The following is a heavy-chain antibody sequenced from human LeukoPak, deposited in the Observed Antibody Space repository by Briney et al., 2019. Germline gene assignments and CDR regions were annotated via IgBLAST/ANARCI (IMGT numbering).Heavy chain of an antibody. CDR1: GYTFTGYG. V-gene: IGHV1-18*01. D-gene: IGHD3-10*01. Sequence: ASVKVSCKASGYTFTGYGITWVRQAPGQGLEWMGWISAYNGNTNYAQKFQGRVTMTTETSTRTAYTELRSLRSDDAAVYYCARIDLAYGSGTYYSSYFEYWGQGTLVTVSS. CDR2: ISAYNGNT. CDR3: ARIDLAYGSGTYYSSYFEY. J-gene: IGHJ4*02.